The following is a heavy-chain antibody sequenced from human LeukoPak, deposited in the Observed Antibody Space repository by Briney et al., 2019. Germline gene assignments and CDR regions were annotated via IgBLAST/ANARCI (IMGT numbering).Heavy chain of an antibody. CDR1: GFIFSSYS. CDR2: IYSGGST. CDR3: ARDPRYSGYDQHYYGMDV. D-gene: IGHD5-12*01. Sequence: GGSLRLSCAGSGFIFSSYSMSWVRQAPGKGLEWVSVIYSGGSTYYADSVKGRFTISRDNSKNTLYLQMNSLRAEDTAVYYCARDPRYSGYDQHYYGMDVWGQGTTVTVSS. V-gene: IGHV3-53*01. J-gene: IGHJ6*02.